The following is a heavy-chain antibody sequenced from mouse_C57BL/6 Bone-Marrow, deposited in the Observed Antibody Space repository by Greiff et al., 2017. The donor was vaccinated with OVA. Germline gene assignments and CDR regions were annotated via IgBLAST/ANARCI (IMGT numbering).Heavy chain of an antibody. CDR1: GFTFSSYA. CDR2: ISSGGDYI. CDR3: TREGGFYGNHAMDY. Sequence: EVKVVESGEGLVKPGGSLKLSCAASGFTFSSYAMSWVRQTPEKRLAWVAYISSGGDYIYYADTVKGRFTISRDNARNTLYLQMSSLKSEDTAMYYCTREGGFYGNHAMDYWGQGTSVTVSS. D-gene: IGHD2-1*01. J-gene: IGHJ4*01. V-gene: IGHV5-9-1*02.